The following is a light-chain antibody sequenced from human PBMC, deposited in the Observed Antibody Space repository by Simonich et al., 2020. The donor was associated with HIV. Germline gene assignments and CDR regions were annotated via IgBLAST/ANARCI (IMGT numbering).Light chain of an antibody. CDR2: KAS. V-gene: IGKV1-5*03. Sequence: DIQMTQSPSTLSASVGDRVTITCRASQSTSTWLAWYQQKPGKAPKLLIYKASSLESGVPSRFSGSGSGTEFTLTIFSLQPDDFAIYYCQQYKSYSRTFGQGTKVEI. CDR3: QQYKSYSRT. CDR1: QSTSTW. J-gene: IGKJ1*01.